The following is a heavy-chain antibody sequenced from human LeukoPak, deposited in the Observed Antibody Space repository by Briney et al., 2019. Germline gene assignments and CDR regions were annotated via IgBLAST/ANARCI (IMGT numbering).Heavy chain of an antibody. D-gene: IGHD3-22*01. V-gene: IGHV1-3*01. Sequence: ASVKVSCKASGYTFTSYAMHWVRQAPGQRLEWMGWINAGNGNTKYSQKFQGRVTITRDTSASTAYMELSSLRSEDTAVYYCARDPYYYDSSGYYYGGFDYWGQGTLVTVSS. CDR1: GYTFTSYA. CDR2: INAGNGNT. CDR3: ARDPYYYDSSGYYYGGFDY. J-gene: IGHJ4*02.